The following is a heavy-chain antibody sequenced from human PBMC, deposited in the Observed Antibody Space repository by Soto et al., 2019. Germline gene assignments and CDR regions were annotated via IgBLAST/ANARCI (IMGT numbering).Heavy chain of an antibody. CDR2: ISGSGGST. Sequence: GSLRLSCAASGFTFSSYAMSWVRQAPGKGLEWVSAISGSGGSTYYADSVKGRFTISRDNSKNTLYLQMNSLRAEDTAVYYCAKDPRYYGSGSYFTSSSLNWFDPWGQGTLVTVSS. D-gene: IGHD3-10*01. CDR1: GFTFSSYA. J-gene: IGHJ5*02. V-gene: IGHV3-23*01. CDR3: AKDPRYYGSGSYFTSSSLNWFDP.